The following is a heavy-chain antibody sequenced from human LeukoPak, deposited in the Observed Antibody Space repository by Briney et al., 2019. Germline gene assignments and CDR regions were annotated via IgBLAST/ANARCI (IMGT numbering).Heavy chain of an antibody. CDR1: GFTFSRFG. Sequence: GGSLRLSCAASGFTFSRFGMNWVRQAPGKGLEWISYISSSSAMYYADSVKGRFTISRDNAKNSLYLQMSSLRDEDTAVYYCAQKGGTDHWGQGTLVTVSS. D-gene: IGHD2-15*01. J-gene: IGHJ4*02. V-gene: IGHV3-48*02. CDR3: AQKGGTDH. CDR2: ISSSSAM.